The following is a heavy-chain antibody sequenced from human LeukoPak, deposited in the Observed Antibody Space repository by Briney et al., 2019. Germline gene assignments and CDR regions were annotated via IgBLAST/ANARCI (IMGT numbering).Heavy chain of an antibody. J-gene: IGHJ4*02. Sequence: GGSLRLSCAASGFTFSSYSMNLVRQAPGKGLEWVSSISSSSSYIYYADSVKGRFTISRDNAKNSLYLQMNTLRAEDTAVYYCARGIFGVVPIDYWGQGTLVTVSS. CDR2: ISSSSSYI. CDR3: ARGIFGVVPIDY. V-gene: IGHV3-21*04. CDR1: GFTFSSYS. D-gene: IGHD3-3*01.